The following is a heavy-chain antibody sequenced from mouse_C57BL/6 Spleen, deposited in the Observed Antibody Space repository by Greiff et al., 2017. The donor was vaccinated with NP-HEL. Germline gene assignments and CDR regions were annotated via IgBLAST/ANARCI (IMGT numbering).Heavy chain of an antibody. CDR2: IYTGDGDT. CDR1: GYAFSSYW. CDR3: ARLGQDAMDY. V-gene: IGHV1-80*01. D-gene: IGHD3-3*01. J-gene: IGHJ4*01. Sequence: VQLQQSGAELVKPGASVKISCKASGYAFSSYWMNWVKQRPGKGLEWIGQIYTGDGDTNYNGKFKGKATLTADKSSSTAYMQLSSLTSEDSEVYFCARLGQDAMDYWGQGTSVTVSS.